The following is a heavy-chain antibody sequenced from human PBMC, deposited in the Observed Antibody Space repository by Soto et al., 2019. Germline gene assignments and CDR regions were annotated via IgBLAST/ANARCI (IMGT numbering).Heavy chain of an antibody. J-gene: IGHJ6*02. CDR2: ISNSGGST. V-gene: IGHV3-11*04. CDR3: VRENYYYGMDV. CDR1: GFTFSDSY. Sequence: GGSLRLSCAASGFTFSDSYMSWIRQAPGKGLEWISYISNSGGSTDYADSVKGRFTISRDISRNTLYLQMNSLRAEDTAVYYCVRENYYYGMDVWGQGTTVTVSS.